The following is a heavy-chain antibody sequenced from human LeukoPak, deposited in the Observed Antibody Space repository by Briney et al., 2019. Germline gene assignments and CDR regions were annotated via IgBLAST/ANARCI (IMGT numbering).Heavy chain of an antibody. V-gene: IGHV3-23*01. J-gene: IGHJ3*02. CDR3: ANTVVPAAPDAFDI. CDR1: GFAFGSEA. Sequence: PGGSLRLSCGVSGFAFGSEAMSWVRQSPARGLEWVASISPGGGTTYYADSVKGRFTISRDNSKNTLYLQMNSLRAEDTAVYYCANTVVPAAPDAFDIWGQGTMVTVSS. CDR2: ISPGGGTT. D-gene: IGHD2-2*01.